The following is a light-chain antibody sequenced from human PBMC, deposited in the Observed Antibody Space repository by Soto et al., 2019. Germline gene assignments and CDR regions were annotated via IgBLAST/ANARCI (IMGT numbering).Light chain of an antibody. V-gene: IGKV3-20*01. J-gene: IGKJ1*01. Sequence: EIVLTQSPGTLSLSPGERSTLSCRASQSVSSSYLAWYQQKPGQAPRXXIYDVSNRATGIPARFSGSGSGTDLTITISSLKPEDIETYYCQKYHSAPRTFGQGTKVDIK. CDR3: QKYHSAPRT. CDR1: QSVSSSY. CDR2: DVS.